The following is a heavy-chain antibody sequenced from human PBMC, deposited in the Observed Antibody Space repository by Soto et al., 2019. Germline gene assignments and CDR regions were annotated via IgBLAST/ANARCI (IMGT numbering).Heavy chain of an antibody. CDR2: IYYSGST. Sequence: SETLSLTCTVSGGSISSYYWSWIRQPPGKGLEWIGYIYYSGSTNYNPSLKSRVTISVDTSKNQFSLKLSSVTAADTAVYYCARVGITKSYGMDVWGQGTTVT. CDR3: ARVGITKSYGMDV. J-gene: IGHJ6*02. D-gene: IGHD3-10*01. CDR1: GGSISSYY. V-gene: IGHV4-59*08.